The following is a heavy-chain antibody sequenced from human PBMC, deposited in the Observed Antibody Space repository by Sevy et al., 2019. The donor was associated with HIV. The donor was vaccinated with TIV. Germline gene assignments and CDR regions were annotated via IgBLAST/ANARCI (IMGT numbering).Heavy chain of an antibody. D-gene: IGHD3-3*01. Sequence: GGSLRLSCAASGSSFSSYAMSWVRQTPGKGLQWVSVISGSGGSTYYADSVKGRFTIFRDNSRNTVYLQMNSLRAEDTAVYYCARRPDLGVVILTGVLDVWGQGTTVTVSS. CDR2: ISGSGGST. J-gene: IGHJ6*02. CDR1: GSSFSSYA. CDR3: ARRPDLGVVILTGVLDV. V-gene: IGHV3-23*01.